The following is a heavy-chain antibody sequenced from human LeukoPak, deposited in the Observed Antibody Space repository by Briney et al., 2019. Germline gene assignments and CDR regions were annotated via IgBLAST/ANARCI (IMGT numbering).Heavy chain of an antibody. J-gene: IGHJ4*02. D-gene: IGHD3-16*02. V-gene: IGHV1-58*01. Sequence: SVKVSCKASGFTFTSSAVQWVRQARGQRLEWIGWIVVGSGNTNYAQKFQERVTITRDMSTSTAYMELSSLRSEDTAVYYCAAGGLSNVYCFDYWGQGTLVTVSS. CDR1: GFTFTSSA. CDR2: IVVGSGNT. CDR3: AAGGLSNVYCFDY.